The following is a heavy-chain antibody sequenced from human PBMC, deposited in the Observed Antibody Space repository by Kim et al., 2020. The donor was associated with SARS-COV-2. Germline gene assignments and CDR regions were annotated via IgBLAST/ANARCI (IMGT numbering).Heavy chain of an antibody. CDR2: ISYSGNS. Sequence: SETLSLTCSVSGGSIRSGGKFWTWIRQHPAKGLEWIGYISYSGNSYYSPSLRSRVSISLQTSENQFSLELTSVTAADTAVDYCARGQALDDWGEGILVSV. CDR3: ARGQALDD. CDR1: GGSIRSGGKF. J-gene: IGHJ4*02. V-gene: IGHV4-31*03.